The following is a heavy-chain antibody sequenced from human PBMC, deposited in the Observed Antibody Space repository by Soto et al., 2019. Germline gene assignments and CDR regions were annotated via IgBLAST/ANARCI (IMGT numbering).Heavy chain of an antibody. V-gene: IGHV4-61*01. D-gene: IGHD4-17*01. J-gene: IGHJ4*02. Sequence: QVQLQESGPGLVKPSETLSLTCTVSSGSVRTGSYYWSWMRQPPRKGLEWIGYMYYSGSTNYNPSLKSRVTISVDTSKNQFSRKLSSVTAADTAVYYCARADYGGLFGYWGQGTLVTVSS. CDR2: MYYSGST. CDR3: ARADYGGLFGY. CDR1: SGSVRTGSYY.